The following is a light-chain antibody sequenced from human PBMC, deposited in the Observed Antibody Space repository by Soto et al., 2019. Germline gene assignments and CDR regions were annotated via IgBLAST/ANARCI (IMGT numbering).Light chain of an antibody. CDR2: GAS. CDR1: QSVSSY. CDR3: QQLFSYPLT. Sequence: VMTQSPATLSVSPGERATLSCRASQSVSSYLAWYQQKPGQAPRLLIYGASTRATDIPARFSGSGSGTEFTLTISSLQPEDFATYYCQQLFSYPLTFGGGTKVDIK. J-gene: IGKJ4*02. V-gene: IGKV3-15*01.